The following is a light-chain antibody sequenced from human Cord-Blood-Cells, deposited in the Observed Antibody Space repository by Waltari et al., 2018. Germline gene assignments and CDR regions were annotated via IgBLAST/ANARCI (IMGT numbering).Light chain of an antibody. Sequence: IGLTQSPATLSLSPGERATLSCRASQSVSSYLAWYQQKPGQAPRLLIYEASNRATGIPASFSGSGSGTDFTLTISSLEPEDLAVYYCQQRSNWPPSTFGQGTRLEIK. J-gene: IGKJ5*01. CDR2: EAS. CDR1: QSVSSY. CDR3: QQRSNWPPST. V-gene: IGKV3-11*01.